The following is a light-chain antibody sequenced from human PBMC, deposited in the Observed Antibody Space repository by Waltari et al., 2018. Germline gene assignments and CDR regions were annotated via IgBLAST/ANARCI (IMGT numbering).Light chain of an antibody. J-gene: IGLJ2*01. CDR2: DVS. V-gene: IGLV2-11*01. CDR3: CSYAGSYMVV. Sequence: QSALTQPRSVSGSPGQSVTISCTGTSRDVGGYHYVSWYQQHPGKAPKLMIYDVSKRPSGVPDRFSGSKSGNTASLTISGLQAEDEADYYCCSYAGSYMVVFGGGTKLTVL. CDR1: SRDVGGYHY.